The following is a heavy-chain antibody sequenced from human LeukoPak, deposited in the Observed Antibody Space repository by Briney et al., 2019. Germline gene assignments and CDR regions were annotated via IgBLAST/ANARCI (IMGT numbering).Heavy chain of an antibody. Sequence: SETLSLTCTVSGGSISSYYWSWLRQPPGKGLEWIGYIYYSGSTNYNPSLKSRVTISVDTSKNQFSLKLSSVTAADTAVYYCARVAHYYDSSGYFDYWGQGTLVTVSS. CDR1: GGSISSYY. D-gene: IGHD3-22*01. CDR2: IYYSGST. J-gene: IGHJ4*02. V-gene: IGHV4-59*01. CDR3: ARVAHYYDSSGYFDY.